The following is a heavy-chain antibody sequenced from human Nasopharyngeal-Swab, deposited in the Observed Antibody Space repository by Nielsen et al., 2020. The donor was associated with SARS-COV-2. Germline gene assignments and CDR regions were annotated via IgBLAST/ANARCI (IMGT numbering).Heavy chain of an antibody. V-gene: IGHV1-24*01. CDR3: ATTPAYSGSYEAGPATNGEFDY. CDR1: GYTLTELS. D-gene: IGHD1-26*01. CDR2: FDPEDGET. Sequence: ASVKVSCKVSGYTLTELSMHWVRQAPGKGLEGMGGFDPEDGETIYAQKFQSRVTMTEDTSTDTAYMELSSLRSEDTAVYYCATTPAYSGSYEAGPATNGEFDYWGQGTLVTVSS. J-gene: IGHJ4*02.